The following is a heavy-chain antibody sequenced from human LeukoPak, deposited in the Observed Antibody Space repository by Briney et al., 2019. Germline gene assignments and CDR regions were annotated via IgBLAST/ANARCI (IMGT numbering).Heavy chain of an antibody. V-gene: IGHV3-30-3*01. CDR3: ARDYYYGSGSYYFQFYYYYYGMDV. CDR1: GFTFSSYA. Sequence: PGGSLRLSCAASGFTFSSYAMHWVRQAPGKGLEWVAVISYDGGNKYYADSVKGRFTISRDNSKNTLYLQMNSLRAEDTAVCYCARDYYYGSGSYYFQFYYYYYGMDVWGQGTTVTVSS. J-gene: IGHJ6*02. CDR2: ISYDGGNK. D-gene: IGHD3-10*01.